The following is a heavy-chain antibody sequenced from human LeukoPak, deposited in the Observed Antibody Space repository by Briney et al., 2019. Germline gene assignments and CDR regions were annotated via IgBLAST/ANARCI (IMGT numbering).Heavy chain of an antibody. V-gene: IGHV3-48*02. CDR1: GFTFRSYS. J-gene: IGHJ4*02. D-gene: IGHD5-12*01. CDR3: ANPQSRGYDYLDY. CDR2: ISSTSSTI. Sequence: GGSLRLSCAASGFTFRSYSMHWVRQAPGKGLEWVSYISSTSSTIYYADSVKGRFTISRDNAKNSLYLQMNSLRDEDTAVYYCANPQSRGYDYLDYWGQGTLVTVSS.